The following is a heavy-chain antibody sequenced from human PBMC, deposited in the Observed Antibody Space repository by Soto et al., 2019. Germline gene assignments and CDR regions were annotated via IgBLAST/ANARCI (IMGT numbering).Heavy chain of an antibody. Sequence: GGSLRLSCAASGLTFSNYWMSWVRQAPGEGLEWVANIKQDGSEKYYVDSVKGRFTISRDNAKNSLYLQMNSLSAEDTAVYYCARVGDFWSGFYRNYYYYYGMDVWGQGITVT. D-gene: IGHD3-3*01. CDR2: IKQDGSEK. CDR1: GLTFSNYW. V-gene: IGHV3-7*01. J-gene: IGHJ6*02. CDR3: ARVGDFWSGFYRNYYYYYGMDV.